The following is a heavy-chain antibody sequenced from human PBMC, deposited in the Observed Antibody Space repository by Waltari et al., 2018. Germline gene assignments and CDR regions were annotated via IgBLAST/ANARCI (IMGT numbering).Heavy chain of an antibody. Sequence: QVHLKQWGAGLLKPSKTLSLTCDVSDGSFGGYYWHWIRQPPGKGLEWVGEINDEGTAKYKSSLKSRVTISLDMSKSQFSLTLTSVTAADAALYFCARGRATDSPNAFDVWGQGTNVTVSS. J-gene: IGHJ3*01. CDR3: ARGRATDSPNAFDV. D-gene: IGHD2-21*01. CDR1: DGSFGGYY. CDR2: INDEGTA. V-gene: IGHV4-34*01.